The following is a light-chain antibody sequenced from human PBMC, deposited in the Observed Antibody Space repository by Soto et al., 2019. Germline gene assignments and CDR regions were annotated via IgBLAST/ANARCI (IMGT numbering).Light chain of an antibody. J-gene: IGKJ5*01. CDR2: GAS. Sequence: EIVMTQSPSTLPVSPGETPTLTCRASQYVSNKVAWYQQKPGQAPRLLILGASTRATGVPARFSGSGSGTEFTLSISSLQSEDFAVYYCRQYKEWPPFTFGQGTRLEIK. CDR3: RQYKEWPPFT. CDR1: QYVSNK. V-gene: IGKV3-15*01.